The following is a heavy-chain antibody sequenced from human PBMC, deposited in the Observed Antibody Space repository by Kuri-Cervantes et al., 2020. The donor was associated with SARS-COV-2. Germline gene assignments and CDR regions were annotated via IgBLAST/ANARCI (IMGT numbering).Heavy chain of an antibody. V-gene: IGHV4-39*01. CDR3: ARYNCIADRTRDY. J-gene: IGHJ4*02. Sequence: SETLSLTCTVSGGSISSSSYYWGWIRQPPGKGLEWIGSIYYSGSTYYNPSLKSRVTISVDTSKNQFSLKLSSVTAADTAVYYCARYNCIADRTRDYWGQGTLVTVSS. CDR2: IYYSGST. D-gene: IGHD6-13*01. CDR1: GGSISSSSYY.